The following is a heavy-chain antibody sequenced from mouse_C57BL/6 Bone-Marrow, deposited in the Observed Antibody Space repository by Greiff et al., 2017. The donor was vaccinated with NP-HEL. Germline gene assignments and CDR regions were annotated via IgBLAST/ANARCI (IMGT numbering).Heavy chain of an antibody. CDR2: IYPGSGNA. V-gene: IGHV1-76*01. CDR3: ARRGSYVPFDY. Sequence: QVQLQQSGAELVRPGASVKLSCKASGYSFTDYYINWVKQRPGQGLEWIARIYPGSGNADYNEKFKGKATLTAEKTSSTAYMQLSSLTSEDSAVYFCARRGSYVPFDYWGQGTTLTVSS. CDR1: GYSFTDYY. D-gene: IGHD1-1*02. J-gene: IGHJ2*01.